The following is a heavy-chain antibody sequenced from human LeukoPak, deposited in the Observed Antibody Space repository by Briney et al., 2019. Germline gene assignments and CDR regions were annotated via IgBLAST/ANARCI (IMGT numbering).Heavy chain of an antibody. CDR2: ISTDGRST. Sequence: GGSLRLSCAASGFTLSSYWMHWVRQPPGKGLVWLSRISTDGRSTYYADAVKGRFTIYRDNARNTMYLQMTSLRAEDTAVYYCLRDVIRRDQGTLVTVSS. CDR1: GFTLSSYW. V-gene: IGHV3-74*01. J-gene: IGHJ4*02. D-gene: IGHD3-10*01. CDR3: LRDVIR.